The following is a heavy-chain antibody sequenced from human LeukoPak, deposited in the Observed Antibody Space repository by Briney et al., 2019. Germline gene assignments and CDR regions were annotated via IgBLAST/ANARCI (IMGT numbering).Heavy chain of an antibody. V-gene: IGHV3-48*04. J-gene: IGHJ6*04. CDR2: ISSSGSTI. Sequence: GGSLRLSCAASGFTFSNYWMGWVRQAPGKGLEWVSYISSSGSTIYYADSVKGRFTISRDNAKNSLYLQMNSLRAEDTAVYYCARATGDYYYGMDVWGKGTTVTVSS. CDR3: ARATGDYYYGMDV. D-gene: IGHD7-27*01. CDR1: GFTFSNYW.